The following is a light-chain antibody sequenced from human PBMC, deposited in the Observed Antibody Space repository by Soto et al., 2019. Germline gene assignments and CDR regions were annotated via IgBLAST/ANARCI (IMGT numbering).Light chain of an antibody. V-gene: IGLV6-57*04. J-gene: IGLJ1*01. CDR3: QSHSGNDYI. Sequence: NFILTQPHSVSESPGKTVTISCTRSSGSIATNFVQWYLQRPGSAPTTLIYENDRRPSGVPERFSGSIDRSSNSASLTISGLKTEDEADYYCQSHSGNDYIFGSGTKVTVL. CDR2: END. CDR1: SGSIATNF.